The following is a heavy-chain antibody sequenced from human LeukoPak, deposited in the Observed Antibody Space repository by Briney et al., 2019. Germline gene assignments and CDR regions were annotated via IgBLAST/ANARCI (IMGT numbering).Heavy chain of an antibody. D-gene: IGHD3-22*01. CDR1: GGSISSYY. J-gene: IGHJ5*02. CDR2: IYYSGST. CDR3: AKGYDSSGYYLNWFDP. V-gene: IGHV4-59*01. Sequence: PSETLSLTCTVSGGSISSYYWSWIRQPPGKGLEWIGYIYYSGSTNYNPSLKSRVTISVDTSKNQSSLKLSSVTAADTAVYYCAKGYDSSGYYLNWFDPWGQGTLVTVSS.